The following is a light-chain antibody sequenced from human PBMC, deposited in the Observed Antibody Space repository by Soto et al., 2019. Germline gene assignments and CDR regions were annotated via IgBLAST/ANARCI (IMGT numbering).Light chain of an antibody. V-gene: IGLV2-14*01. CDR1: SSDVGGYNY. CDR2: DVT. J-gene: IGLJ2*01. Sequence: QSALTQPASVSGSPGQSITISCTGTSSDVGGYNYVSWYQQHPSKAPRLMIYDVTSRPSGVSHRFSGSKSGNTASLTISGLQAEDEADYYCTSYTSSNTLLFGGGTKLTVL. CDR3: TSYTSSNTLL.